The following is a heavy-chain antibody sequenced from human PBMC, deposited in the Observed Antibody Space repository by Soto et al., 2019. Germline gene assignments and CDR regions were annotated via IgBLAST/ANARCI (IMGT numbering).Heavy chain of an antibody. CDR3: ATPIVAFY. J-gene: IGHJ4*02. Sequence: AASVKVSCKASGYTFTIYAIHGVRQAPGQRLEWMGWINAGNGNTKYSQKFQGRVIITRDTSAGTAYMELRSLRSEDTAVYYCATPIVAFYWGQGTLVTVSS. D-gene: IGHD5-12*01. CDR2: INAGNGNT. CDR1: GYTFTIYA. V-gene: IGHV1-3*01.